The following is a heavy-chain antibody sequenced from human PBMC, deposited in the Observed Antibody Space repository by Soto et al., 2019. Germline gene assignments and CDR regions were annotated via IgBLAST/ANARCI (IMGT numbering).Heavy chain of an antibody. Sequence: QVQLVQSGAEVKEPGASVKVSCKAYGDTFTSYYMHWVRQAPGQGLEWMGKINPSDGSTKYAEKFRGRVTMTRDTSTSTVYMELSSLTSEDTAVYYCAREGAVAGTSFDYWGQGTLVTVSS. CDR1: GDTFTSYY. D-gene: IGHD6-19*01. CDR3: AREGAVAGTSFDY. J-gene: IGHJ4*02. V-gene: IGHV1-46*01. CDR2: INPSDGST.